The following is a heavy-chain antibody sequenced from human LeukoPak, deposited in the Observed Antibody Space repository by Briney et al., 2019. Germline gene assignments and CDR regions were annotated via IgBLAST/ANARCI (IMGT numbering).Heavy chain of an antibody. CDR2: ISSSGSTI. D-gene: IGHD2-2*01. Sequence: PGGSLRLSCAASGFTFSDYYMSWIRQAPGKGLEWVSYISSSGSTIYYADSVKGRFTISRDNAKNSLYLQMNSLRAEDTAVYYCARDSAVVPAARDFDYWGQGTLVTVSS. CDR3: ARDSAVVPAARDFDY. CDR1: GFTFSDYY. V-gene: IGHV3-11*04. J-gene: IGHJ4*02.